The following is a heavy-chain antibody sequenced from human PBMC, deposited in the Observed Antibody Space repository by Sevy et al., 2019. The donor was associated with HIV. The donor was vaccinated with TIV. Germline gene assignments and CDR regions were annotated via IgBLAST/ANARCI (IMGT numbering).Heavy chain of an antibody. V-gene: IGHV3-30*04. J-gene: IGHJ3*02. CDR1: GLTFSSYA. Sequence: GGSLRLSCAASGLTFSSYAMHWVRQGPGKGLEWVEVISYDARNEDYADSVKGRFTISRDNSKNTLYLQMNSLRAEDTAVYYCARFPPERAFDIWGQGTTVTVSS. CDR3: ARFPPERAFDI. CDR2: ISYDARNE.